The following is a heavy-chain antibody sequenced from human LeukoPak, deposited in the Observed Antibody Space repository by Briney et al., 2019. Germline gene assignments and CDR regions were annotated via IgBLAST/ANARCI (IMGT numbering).Heavy chain of an antibody. J-gene: IGHJ4*02. CDR1: GFTVRSHY. D-gene: IGHD3-22*01. Sequence: GGSLRLSCAASGFTVRSHYMNWVRQAPGKGLEWVSVIYTGDNTYYADFVKGRFTISRHNSKNTVYLQMNSLRPEDTAVYYCSKVTSGFWGQGTLVTVSS. V-gene: IGHV3-53*04. CDR3: SKVTSGF. CDR2: IYTGDNT.